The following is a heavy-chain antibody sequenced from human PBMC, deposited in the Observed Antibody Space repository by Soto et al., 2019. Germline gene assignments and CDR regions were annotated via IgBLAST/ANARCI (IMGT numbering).Heavy chain of an antibody. Sequence: QVQLQESGPGLVQLSETLSLTCTVSGGSVSSGSYYWSWIRQPPGKRLGWLGFIFYSGSTTYNPSLARTLLMLVNTSQKQVFTKRRFEIAGDTAVEDCAKRSIGVITDLSGFWGQATLV. CDR1: GGSVSSGSYY. D-gene: IGHD3-22*01. CDR3: AKRSIGVITDLSGF. J-gene: IGHJ1*01. V-gene: IGHV4-61*01. CDR2: IFYSGST.